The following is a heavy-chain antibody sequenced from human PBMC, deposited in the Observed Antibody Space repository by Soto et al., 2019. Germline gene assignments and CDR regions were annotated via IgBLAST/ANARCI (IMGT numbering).Heavy chain of an antibody. Sequence: QVQLVESGGGVVQPGRSLRLSCAASGVTFSSYGMHWVRQAPGKGLEWVAAISYDGSNKYYVDSVKGRFTISRDNSKNTLYLQMNSLRAEDTAVYYCAKETYSGPLDYWGQGTLVTVSS. V-gene: IGHV3-30*18. J-gene: IGHJ4*02. D-gene: IGHD2-15*01. CDR3: AKETYSGPLDY. CDR2: ISYDGSNK. CDR1: GVTFSSYG.